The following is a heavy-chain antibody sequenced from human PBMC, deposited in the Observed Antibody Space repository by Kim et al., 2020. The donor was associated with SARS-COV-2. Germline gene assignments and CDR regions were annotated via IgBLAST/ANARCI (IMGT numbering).Heavy chain of an antibody. CDR3: AARVGGTRWFDP. CDR2: IYYSGST. CDR1: GGSISSSSYY. Sequence: SETLSLTCTVSGGSISSSSYYWGWIRQPPGKGLEWIGSIYYSGSTYYNPSLKSRVTISVDTSKNQFSLKLSSVTAADTAVYYCAARVGGTRWFDPWGQGTLVTLSS. J-gene: IGHJ5*02. V-gene: IGHV4-39*01. D-gene: IGHD1-1*01.